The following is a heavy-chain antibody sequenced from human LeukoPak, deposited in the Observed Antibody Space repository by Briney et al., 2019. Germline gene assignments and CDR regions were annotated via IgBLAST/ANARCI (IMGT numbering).Heavy chain of an antibody. V-gene: IGHV3-23*01. Sequence: GGSLRLSCAVSGFTFNDYAMSWVRQAPGKGLEWVSGISGSSSHTKDADFVRGRFTIYRDNSRNTLFLQLNSLTAEDTAVYYCAKEHDYTNAAPEWGFDSWGQGSLVIVSS. D-gene: IGHD2-2*02. J-gene: IGHJ4*02. CDR3: AKEHDYTNAAPEWGFDS. CDR1: GFTFNDYA. CDR2: ISGSSSHT.